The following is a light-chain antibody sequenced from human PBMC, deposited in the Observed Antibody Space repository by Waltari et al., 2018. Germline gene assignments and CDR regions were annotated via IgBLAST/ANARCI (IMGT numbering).Light chain of an antibody. V-gene: IGLV1-44*01. CDR3: AAWDDSLNGRWV. CDR2: RSD. J-gene: IGLJ3*02. CDR1: APNIANNL. Sequence: QSVLTHPPPVSGTPGQRVTIPCSGPAPNIANNLVNWYQQFPGKAPKLLIYRSDQRPSGAPDRFSGSKSGTSASLAISGLQSEDEADYYCAAWDDSLNGRWVFGGGTKVTVL.